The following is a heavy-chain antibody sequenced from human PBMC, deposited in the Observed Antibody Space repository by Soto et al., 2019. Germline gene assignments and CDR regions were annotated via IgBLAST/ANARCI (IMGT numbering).Heavy chain of an antibody. Sequence: GGSLRLSCAASGFTFSSFWMTWVRQAPGKGLEWVANINVVGREEYYVDFVKGRFTISRDNAKNSLYLQMNSLRAEEAAVYYCARAFYYDSSGHYYYYALDVWGQGTTVTVSS. D-gene: IGHD3-22*01. J-gene: IGHJ6*02. CDR2: INVVGREE. CDR1: GFTFSSFW. V-gene: IGHV3-7*04. CDR3: ARAFYYDSSGHYYYYALDV.